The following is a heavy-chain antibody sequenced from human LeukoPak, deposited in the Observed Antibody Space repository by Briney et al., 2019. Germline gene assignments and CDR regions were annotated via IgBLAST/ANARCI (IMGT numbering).Heavy chain of an antibody. CDR1: GYSFTSYW. Sequence: GESLKISCKGSGYSFTSYWIGWVRQMPGKGLEWMGIIYPGDSDTRYSPSFQGQATISADKSISTAYLQWSSLKASDTAMYYCARSNTPGSVAGLFDYWGQGTLVTVSS. CDR3: ARSNTPGSVAGLFDY. J-gene: IGHJ4*02. D-gene: IGHD6-19*01. V-gene: IGHV5-51*01. CDR2: IYPGDSDT.